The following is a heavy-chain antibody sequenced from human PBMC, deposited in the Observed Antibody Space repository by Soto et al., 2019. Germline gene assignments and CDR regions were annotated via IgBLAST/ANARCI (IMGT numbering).Heavy chain of an antibody. Sequence: GGSLRLSCAASGFTFSNYALTWVRQAPGKGLEWVSDVNNSGGGTNYADSVKGRFTISRDNSKSTLYLELNSLRVEDTAVYYCARDYPTPAGHYYYYGMDVWGQGTTVTVSS. CDR1: GFTFSNYA. CDR3: ARDYPTPAGHYYYYGMDV. J-gene: IGHJ6*02. D-gene: IGHD1-1*01. V-gene: IGHV3-23*01. CDR2: VNNSGGGT.